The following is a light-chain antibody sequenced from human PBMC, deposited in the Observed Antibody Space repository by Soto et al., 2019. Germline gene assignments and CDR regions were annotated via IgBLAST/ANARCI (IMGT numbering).Light chain of an antibody. CDR3: SLFYGGTVV. J-gene: IGLJ2*01. CDR1: TGAVTSGHY. CDR2: DTS. Sequence: QAVVTQEPPLTVSPGGTVTLSCDSSTGAVTSGHYPYWFQQKPGQAPRTLIYDTSNKHSWTPARFSGSLLGDKAVLTLSGAQPEDEAHYYCSLFYGGTVVFGGGTKVTVL. V-gene: IGLV7-46*01.